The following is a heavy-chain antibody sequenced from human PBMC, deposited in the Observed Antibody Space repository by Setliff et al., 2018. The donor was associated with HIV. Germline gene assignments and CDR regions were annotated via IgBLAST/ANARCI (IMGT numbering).Heavy chain of an antibody. J-gene: IGHJ3*02. CDR1: GDSISSGSYF. CDR2: IYYTGFA. D-gene: IGHD6-19*01. CDR3: ARYSSDHDAFDI. Sequence: SETLSLTCSVSGDSISSGSYFWGWIRQTPGKGQEWIGNIYYTGFAYYNPSLLSRLTISVDTSKNQFSLKLYSVTAADTALYYCARYSSDHDAFDIWGQGTMVTVSS. V-gene: IGHV4-39*01.